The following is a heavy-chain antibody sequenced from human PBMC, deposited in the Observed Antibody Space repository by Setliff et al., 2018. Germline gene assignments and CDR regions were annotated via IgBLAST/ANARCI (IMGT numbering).Heavy chain of an antibody. CDR1: GGSLSTYY. CDR3: ARDSALHSYHYDSSGYLDY. CDR2: VYYSGTT. Sequence: LSLTCTVSGGSLSTYYWSWIRQTPVKGLEWIGYVYYSGTTNYNPLFKSRVTISVDRPKNQFSLKLSSVTAADTGVYYCARDSALHSYHYDSSGYLDYWGQGALVTVSS. D-gene: IGHD3-22*01. J-gene: IGHJ4*02. V-gene: IGHV4-59*01.